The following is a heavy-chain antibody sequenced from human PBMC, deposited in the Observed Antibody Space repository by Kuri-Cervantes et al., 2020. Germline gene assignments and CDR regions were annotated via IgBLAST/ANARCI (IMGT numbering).Heavy chain of an antibody. V-gene: IGHV3-48*02. Sequence: LSLTCAASGFTFSSYSMNWVRQAPGKGLEWVSYISSSSSTIYYADSVKGRFTISRDNAKNSLYLQMNSLRDEDTAVYYCARDLWISGSGSYYKYYWGQGTLVTVSS. CDR3: ARDLWISGSGSYYKYY. CDR2: ISSSSSTI. CDR1: GFTFSSYS. D-gene: IGHD3-10*01. J-gene: IGHJ4*02.